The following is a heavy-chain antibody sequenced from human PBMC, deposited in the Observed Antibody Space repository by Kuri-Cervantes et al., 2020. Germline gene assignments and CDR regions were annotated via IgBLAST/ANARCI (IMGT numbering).Heavy chain of an antibody. J-gene: IGHJ6*02. CDR1: GYTFTSYG. V-gene: IGHV1-2*02. CDR3: ARDILWFGELLTYYYGMDV. D-gene: IGHD3-10*01. CDR2: INPNSGGT. Sequence: ASVKVSCKASGYTFTSYGISWVRQAPGQGLEWMGWINPNSGGTNYAQKFQGRVTMTRDTSISTAYMELSRLRSYDTAVYYCARDILWFGELLTYYYGMDVWGQGTTVTVSS.